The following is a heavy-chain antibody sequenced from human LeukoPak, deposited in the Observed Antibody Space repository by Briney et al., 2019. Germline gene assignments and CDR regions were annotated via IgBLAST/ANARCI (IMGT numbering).Heavy chain of an antibody. CDR3: AGHSDSSEGWFAP. CDR2: INPNSGGT. J-gene: IGHJ5*02. CDR1: GYTFTDFF. Sequence: ASVKVSFKASGYTFTDFFIHWVRQAPGQGLEWMGWINPNSGGTNYAQRFQGRVTMTRDTSIRSAYMDLSRLTSDDTAVYYCAGHSDSSEGWFAPWGQGTLVTVSS. V-gene: IGHV1-2*02. D-gene: IGHD6-6*01.